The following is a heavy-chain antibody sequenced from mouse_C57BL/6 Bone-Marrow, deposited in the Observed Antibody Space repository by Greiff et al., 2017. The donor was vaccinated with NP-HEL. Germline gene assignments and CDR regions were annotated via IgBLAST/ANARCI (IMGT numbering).Heavy chain of an antibody. CDR2: ISSGGDYI. Sequence: EVQGVESGEGLVKPAGSLKLSCAASGFTFSSYAMSWVRQTPEKRLEWVAYISSGGDYIYYADTVKGRFTISRDNARNTLYLQMSSLKSEDTAMYYCTSASYDYWFAYWGQGTLVTVSA. D-gene: IGHD2-4*01. J-gene: IGHJ3*01. CDR1: GFTFSSYA. CDR3: TSASYDYWFAY. V-gene: IGHV5-9-1*02.